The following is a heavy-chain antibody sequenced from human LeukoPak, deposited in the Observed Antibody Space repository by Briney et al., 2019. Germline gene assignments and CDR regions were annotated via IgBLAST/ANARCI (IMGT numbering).Heavy chain of an antibody. CDR1: GFTFDDYA. J-gene: IGHJ5*02. Sequence: PGGSLRLSCAASGFTFDDYAMHWVRQAPGKGLEWVSGISWNSGSIGYADSVKGRFTISRDNAKNSLYLQMNSLRAEDTALYYCARLVGTAMARGWFDPWGQGTLVTVSS. CDR2: ISWNSGSI. D-gene: IGHD5-18*01. CDR3: ARLVGTAMARGWFDP. V-gene: IGHV3-9*01.